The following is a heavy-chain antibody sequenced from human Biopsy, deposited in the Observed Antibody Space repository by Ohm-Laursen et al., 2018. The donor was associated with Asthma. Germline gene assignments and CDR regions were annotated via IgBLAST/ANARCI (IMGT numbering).Heavy chain of an antibody. CDR2: IDPNSGGT. CDR1: GYPFTDYY. V-gene: IGHV1-2*06. D-gene: IGHD3-16*01. Sequence: ASVKVSCKASGYPFTDYYVHWVRQAPGQGLEWMGRIDPNSGGTNYAQKFLGRVTMTRDTSVNTAFMVLSRLRSDDTAVYYCARIKIRIGAGTDRYFDLWGRGTLVTVSS. J-gene: IGHJ2*01. CDR3: ARIKIRIGAGTDRYFDL.